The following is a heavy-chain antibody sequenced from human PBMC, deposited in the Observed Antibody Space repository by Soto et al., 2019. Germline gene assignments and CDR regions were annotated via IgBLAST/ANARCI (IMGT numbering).Heavy chain of an antibody. CDR1: GYTFTGYY. D-gene: IGHD3-22*01. CDR3: AREYYYDSSGYYSMGAFDI. Sequence: ASVKVSCKXSGYTFTGYYMHWVRQAPGQGLEWMGWINPNSGGTNYAQKFQGWVTMTRDTSISTAYMELSRLRSDDTAVYYCAREYYYDSSGYYSMGAFDIWGQGTMVTVSS. J-gene: IGHJ3*02. CDR2: INPNSGGT. V-gene: IGHV1-2*04.